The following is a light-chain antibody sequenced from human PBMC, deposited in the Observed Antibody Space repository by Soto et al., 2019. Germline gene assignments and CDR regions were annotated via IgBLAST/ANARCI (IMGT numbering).Light chain of an antibody. CDR1: QGIGVY. J-gene: IGKJ4*01. V-gene: IGKV1-27*01. Sequence: AARVTSTCRSSQGIGVYLAWFQQKPGNVPKLLIYAASTLQSGVPSRFSGSGSGTDFTLTISSLQPEDVATYYCKKYNSAPLTFAGGTKVDI. CDR3: KKYNSAPLT. CDR2: AAS.